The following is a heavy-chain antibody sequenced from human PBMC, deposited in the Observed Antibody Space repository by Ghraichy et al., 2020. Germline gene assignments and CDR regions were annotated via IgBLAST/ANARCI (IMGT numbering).Heavy chain of an antibody. J-gene: IGHJ4*02. CDR3: ARVIAAAGKANDY. D-gene: IGHD6-13*01. V-gene: IGHV3-23*01. CDR2: ISGGVGST. Sequence: SLNISCAASGFIFSSYAMNWVRQSPGKGLEWVSGISGGVGSTYYADSVKGRFTISRDNSKNTLYLQMNSLRAEDTAVYYCARVIAAAGKANDYWGQGTLVTVSS. CDR1: GFIFSSYA.